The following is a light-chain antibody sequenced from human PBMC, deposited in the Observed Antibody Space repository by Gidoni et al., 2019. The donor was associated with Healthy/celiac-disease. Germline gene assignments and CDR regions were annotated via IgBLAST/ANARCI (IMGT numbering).Light chain of an antibody. CDR3: CSYAGSYFYV. J-gene: IGLJ1*01. Sequence: QSALTQPRSVSGSPGQSVTISCTGTSSDVGGSNYVSWYQPHPGKAPKLMIYDVSKRPSGVPDLFSGSKSGNTASLTISGLQAEDEADYYCCSYAGSYFYVFGTGTKVTVL. V-gene: IGLV2-11*01. CDR2: DVS. CDR1: SSDVGGSNY.